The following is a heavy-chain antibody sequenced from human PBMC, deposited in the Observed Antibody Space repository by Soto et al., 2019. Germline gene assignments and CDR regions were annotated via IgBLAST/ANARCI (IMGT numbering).Heavy chain of an antibody. D-gene: IGHD3-10*01. V-gene: IGHV1-69*19. CDR2: ISPMFGAA. Sequence: QVQLVQSGAEMKKPGSSVKVSCQSSGGTFNTYAMNWVRQAPGQGPEWMGDISPMFGAANYAPKFQGRVTITADESTGTSYMQLSSLTSKDTALYVCAREVQVHTPAFVYWGQGPLVTVSS. J-gene: IGHJ4*02. CDR3: AREVQVHTPAFVY. CDR1: GGTFNTYA.